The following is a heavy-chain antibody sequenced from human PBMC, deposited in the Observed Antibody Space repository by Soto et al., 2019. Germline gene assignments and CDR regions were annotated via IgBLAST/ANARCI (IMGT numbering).Heavy chain of an antibody. CDR3: ARDNYYDSTYLDY. Sequence: PSETLSLTCTVSGGSISSGDYYWSWIRQPPGKGLEWIGYIYYSGSTYYNPSLKSRVTISVDTSKNQFSLKLSSVTAADTAVYYCARDNYYDSTYLDYWGQGTLVTVSS. V-gene: IGHV4-30-4*01. CDR2: IYYSGST. J-gene: IGHJ4*02. CDR1: GGSISSGDYY. D-gene: IGHD3-22*01.